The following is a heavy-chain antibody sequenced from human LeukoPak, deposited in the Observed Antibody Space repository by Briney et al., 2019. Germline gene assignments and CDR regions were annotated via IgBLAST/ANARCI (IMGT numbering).Heavy chain of an antibody. D-gene: IGHD2-15*01. J-gene: IGHJ4*02. CDR3: LGYCSGGSCYSGAH. CDR2: ISTTGGNT. V-gene: IGHV3-23*01. CDR1: GFTFSTYA. Sequence: GGSLRLSCAASGFTFSTYAMSWVRQAPGKGLEWVSAISTTGGNTYYADSVKGRFTISRDNSKITQFLQMNSLRGEDTAVYYCLGYCSGGSCYSGAHWGQGTLVTVSS.